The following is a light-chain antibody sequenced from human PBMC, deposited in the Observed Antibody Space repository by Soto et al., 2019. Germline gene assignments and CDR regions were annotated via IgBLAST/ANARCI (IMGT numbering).Light chain of an antibody. CDR3: QHYNNRPPYT. Sequence: EIVMTQSPATLSVSPGEGATLSCRASQSVSSNLAWYQQKPGQAPRLLIYGASTRATGIPARFSGSGSGTEFTLAINSLQSEDFAVYYCQHYNNRPPYTFGQGTKLEIK. J-gene: IGKJ2*01. V-gene: IGKV3-15*01. CDR1: QSVSSN. CDR2: GAS.